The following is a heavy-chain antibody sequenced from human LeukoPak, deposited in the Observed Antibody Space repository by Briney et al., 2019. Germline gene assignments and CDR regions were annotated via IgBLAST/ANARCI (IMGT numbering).Heavy chain of an antibody. J-gene: IGHJ4*02. V-gene: IGHV3-48*03. CDR3: ARDPPYYYDSSGYEGGDY. CDR1: GFTFSSYE. CDR2: ISSSGSTI. Sequence: GGSLRLSCAASGFTFSSYEMNWVRQAPGKGLEWVSYISSSGSTIYYADSVKGRFTISRDNAKNSLCLQMNSLRAEDTAVYYCARDPPYYYDSSGYEGGDYWGQGTLVTVSS. D-gene: IGHD3-22*01.